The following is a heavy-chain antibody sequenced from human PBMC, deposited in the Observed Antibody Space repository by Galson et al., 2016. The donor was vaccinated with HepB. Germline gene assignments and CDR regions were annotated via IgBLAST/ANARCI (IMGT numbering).Heavy chain of an antibody. Sequence: SETLSLTCTVSGDSVTSRFYYWGWIRQPPGKGLEWIGSSHSSGSTNYSPSLKSRVPISVDTSKDQFSLKVNSVTAAATAVYYCARHCGYLTTVTNDAFDVWGQGTMVTVSS. J-gene: IGHJ3*01. CDR1: GDSVTSRFYY. D-gene: IGHD4-17*01. V-gene: IGHV4-39*01. CDR3: ARHCGYLTTVTNDAFDV. CDR2: SHSSGST.